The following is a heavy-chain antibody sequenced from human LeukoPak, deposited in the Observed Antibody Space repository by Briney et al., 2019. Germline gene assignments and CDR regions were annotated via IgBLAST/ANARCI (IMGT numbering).Heavy chain of an antibody. CDR2: IYHSGDT. CDR3: ARLYSKSGYYFDY. J-gene: IGHJ4*02. V-gene: IGHV4-30-2*01. Sequence: SATLTLTCAVSGGSISITGYSWSWIRRPPGQRLALIGYIYHSGDTYYNPSLKSRLTISVDKSKNQFSLKLGSVTAADTAVYYCARLYSKSGYYFDYWGQGTLVTVSS. CDR1: GGSISITGYS. D-gene: IGHD4-11*01.